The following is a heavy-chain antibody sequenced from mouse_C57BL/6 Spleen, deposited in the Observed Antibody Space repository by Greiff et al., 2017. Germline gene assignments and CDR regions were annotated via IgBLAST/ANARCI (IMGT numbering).Heavy chain of an antibody. CDR2: INPNNGGT. Sequence: VHVKQSGPELVKPGASVKMSCKASGYTFTDYNMHWVKQSHGKSLEWIGYINPNNGGTSYNQKFKGKATLTVNKSSSTAYLELRSLTSEDSAVYYCARSLYYGSSLFDYWGQGTTLTVSS. CDR1: GYTFTDYN. CDR3: ARSLYYGSSLFDY. D-gene: IGHD1-1*01. J-gene: IGHJ2*01. V-gene: IGHV1-22*01.